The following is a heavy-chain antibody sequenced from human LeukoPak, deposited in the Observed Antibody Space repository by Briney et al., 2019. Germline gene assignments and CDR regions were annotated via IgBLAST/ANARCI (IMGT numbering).Heavy chain of an antibody. CDR2: IYYSGST. CDR1: GGSISSSSYY. CDR3: ARHRYYGSGSYPNWFDP. J-gene: IGHJ5*02. D-gene: IGHD3-10*01. V-gene: IGHV4-39*01. Sequence: SETLSLTCTVSGGSISSSSYYWGWIRQPLGKGLEWIGSIYYSGSTYYNPSLKSRVTISVDTSKNHFSLKLSSVTAADTAVYYCARHRYYGSGSYPNWFDPWGQGTLVTVSS.